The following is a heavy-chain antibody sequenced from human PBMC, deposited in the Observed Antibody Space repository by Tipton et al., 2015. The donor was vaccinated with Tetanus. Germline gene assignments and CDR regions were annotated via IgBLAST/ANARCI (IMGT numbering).Heavy chain of an antibody. CDR2: IYPGDSDT. CDR3: ARAHCSDGVCNFDY. V-gene: IGHV5-51*01. Sequence: QLVQSGGEVKKPGESLKISCKGSGYIFNNYWIGWVRQMPGKGLEWMGIIYPGDSDTRYSPSFQGQVTIPVDESISTAYLQWSSLKASDTSMFYCARAHCSDGVCNFDYWGQGALVTVAS. D-gene: IGHD2-8*01. CDR1: GYIFNNYW. J-gene: IGHJ4*02.